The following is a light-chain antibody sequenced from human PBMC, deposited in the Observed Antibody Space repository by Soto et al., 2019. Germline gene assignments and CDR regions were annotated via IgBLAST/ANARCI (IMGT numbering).Light chain of an antibody. Sequence: EVVLTQSPATLSFSPGERAILSCRASQSVSTFLAWFQKKPGQAPRLLIYGASSRATGIPDRFSGSGSGTDFTLTISRLEPEDFAVYYCQQYGSSPPITFGQGTRLEIK. CDR2: GAS. J-gene: IGKJ5*01. CDR3: QQYGSSPPIT. V-gene: IGKV3-20*01. CDR1: QSVSTF.